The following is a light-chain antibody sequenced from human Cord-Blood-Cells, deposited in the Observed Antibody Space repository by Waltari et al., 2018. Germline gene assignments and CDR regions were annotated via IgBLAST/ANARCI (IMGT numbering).Light chain of an antibody. CDR1: QSVSSSY. Sequence: DIVLTQSPGTLSLSPGERATLSCRASQSVSSSYLAWYQQKPGQAPRLLIEGASSRATGIPDRFSGSGSGTDFTLTISRLEPEDFAVYYCQQYGSSPPNTFGQGTKLEIK. CDR2: GAS. V-gene: IGKV3-20*01. CDR3: QQYGSSPPNT. J-gene: IGKJ2*01.